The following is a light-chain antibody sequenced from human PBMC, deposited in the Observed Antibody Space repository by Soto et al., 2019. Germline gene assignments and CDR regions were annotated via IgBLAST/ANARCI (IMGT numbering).Light chain of an antibody. CDR3: QRYNSAPLT. CDR2: AAS. V-gene: IGKV1-27*01. Sequence: DIEMTQSPSTLSTSLGERATVTCRASQGVSNNLAWYQQKPGQVPKLLIYAASTRQSGVPARFSGSGSGTDFTLTISSLQPEDVAAYYCQRYNSAPLTFGQGTKVDIK. J-gene: IGKJ4*01. CDR1: QGVSNN.